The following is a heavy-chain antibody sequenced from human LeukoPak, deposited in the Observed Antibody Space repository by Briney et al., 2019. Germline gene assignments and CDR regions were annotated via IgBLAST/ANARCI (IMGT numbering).Heavy chain of an antibody. Sequence: GGSLRLSCAASGFTFSDYYMSWIRQAPGKGLEWVSYISSSGSTMYYADSVKGRFTISRDNAKNSLYLQMNSLRAEDTAVYYCARDFRKAVDWFDPWGQGTLVTVSS. J-gene: IGHJ5*02. CDR1: GFTFSDYY. CDR3: ARDFRKAVDWFDP. CDR2: ISSSGSTM. V-gene: IGHV3-11*01.